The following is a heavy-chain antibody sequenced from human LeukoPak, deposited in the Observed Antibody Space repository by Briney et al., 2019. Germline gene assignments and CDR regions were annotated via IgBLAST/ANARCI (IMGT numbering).Heavy chain of an antibody. CDR1: GGSFSGYY. V-gene: IGHV4-34*01. CDR2: INHSGST. CDR3: AREVSRYGSGSRLNGMDV. Sequence: SETLSLTCAVYGGSFSGYYWSWIRQPPGKGLEWIGEINHSGSTNYNPSLKSRVTISVDTSKNQSSLKLSSVTAADTAVYYCAREVSRYGSGSRLNGMDVWGQGTTVTVSS. J-gene: IGHJ6*02. D-gene: IGHD3-10*01.